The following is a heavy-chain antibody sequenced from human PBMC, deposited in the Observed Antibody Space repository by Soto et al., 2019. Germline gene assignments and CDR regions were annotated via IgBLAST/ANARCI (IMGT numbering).Heavy chain of an antibody. D-gene: IGHD3-10*01. V-gene: IGHV3-13*01. J-gene: IGHJ3*02. CDR3: ARGGGFGEQYADAFDI. CDR2: IGTSGHA. Sequence: EVQLVESGGGLVQAGGSLRLSCAASGFTFSGYGMHWVRQAAGESLEWVSVIGTSGHAFYADSVKGRFTITREDAKNSVYLQMNSLSDGDTAVYYWARGGGFGEQYADAFDIWGQGTMVTVSS. CDR1: GFTFSGYG.